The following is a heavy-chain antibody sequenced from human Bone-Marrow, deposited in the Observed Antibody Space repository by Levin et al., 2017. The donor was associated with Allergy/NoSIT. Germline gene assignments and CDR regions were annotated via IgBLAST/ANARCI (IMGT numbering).Heavy chain of an antibody. CDR2: IKSKTDGGTT. D-gene: IGHD2-15*01. Sequence: NSGGSLRLSCAASGFTFSNAWMNWVRQAPGKGLEWVGRIKSKTDGGTTDYAAPVKGRFTISRDDSKNTLYLQMNSLKTEDTAVYYCTTGYCSGGSCSQIDYWGQGTLVTVSS. J-gene: IGHJ4*02. CDR3: TTGYCSGGSCSQIDY. V-gene: IGHV3-15*07. CDR1: GFTFSNAW.